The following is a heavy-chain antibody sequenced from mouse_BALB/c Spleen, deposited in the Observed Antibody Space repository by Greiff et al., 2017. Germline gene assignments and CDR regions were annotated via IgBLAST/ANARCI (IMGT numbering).Heavy chain of an antibody. CDR2: ISSGSSTI. V-gene: IGHV5-17*02. CDR3: ARSHYGNYYFDY. J-gene: IGHJ2*01. D-gene: IGHD2-1*01. CDR1: GFTFSSFG. Sequence: EVQLVESGGGLVQPGGSRKLSCAASGFTFSSFGMHWVRQAPEKGLEWVAYISSGSSTIYYADTVKGRFTISRDNPKNTLFLQMTSLRSEDTAMYYCARSHYGNYYFDYWGQGTTLTVSS.